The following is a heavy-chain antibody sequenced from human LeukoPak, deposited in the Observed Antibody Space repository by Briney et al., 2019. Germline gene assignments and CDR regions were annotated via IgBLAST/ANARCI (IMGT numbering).Heavy chain of an antibody. J-gene: IGHJ4*02. CDR2: IYYSGST. D-gene: IGHD5-12*01. V-gene: IGHV4-39*01. Sequence: PSETLSLTCTVSGGSISSSSYYWGWIRQPPGKGLEWIRSIYYSGSTYYNPSLKSRVTISVDTSKNQFSLKLSSVTAADTAVYYCARRRVATILATIGYFDYWGQGTLVTVSS. CDR3: ARRRVATILATIGYFDY. CDR1: GGSISSSSYY.